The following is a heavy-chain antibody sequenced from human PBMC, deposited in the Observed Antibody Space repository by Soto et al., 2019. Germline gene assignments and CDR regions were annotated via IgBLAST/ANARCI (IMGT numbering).Heavy chain of an antibody. D-gene: IGHD1-26*01. CDR1: GFTFSNYG. CDR2: IWNDGKNS. Sequence: QVKLVESGGGVVQPGGSLRLSCAASGFTFSNYGMYWARQAPGKGLQWVTIIWNDGKNSFYEDSVKGRFTNSRDNFKNTLYLQMDSLRAEDTGVYYCAIGYGGSFPHWDFDLWGRGTRVAVSS. J-gene: IGHJ2*01. CDR3: AIGYGGSFPHWDFDL. V-gene: IGHV3-33*01.